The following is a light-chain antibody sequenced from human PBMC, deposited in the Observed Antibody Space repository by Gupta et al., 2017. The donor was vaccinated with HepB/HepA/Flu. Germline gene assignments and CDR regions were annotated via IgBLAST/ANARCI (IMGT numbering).Light chain of an antibody. J-gene: IGLJ3*02. CDR3: RSYAGSDNLGV. V-gene: IGLV2-8*01. CDR1: SSDVGDYNY. CDR2: EVT. Sequence: QSALTQPPSASGSPGTSVTISCTGTSSDVGDYNYVSWSQHHPGKPPKLIIYEVTKRPSGVPDRFSGSKSGNTASLTVSGLQTEDEADYYCRSYAGSDNLGVFGGGTKLTVL.